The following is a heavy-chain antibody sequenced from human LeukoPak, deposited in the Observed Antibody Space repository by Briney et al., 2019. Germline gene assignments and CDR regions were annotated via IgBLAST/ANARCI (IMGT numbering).Heavy chain of an antibody. D-gene: IGHD3-3*01. CDR3: ARDYGQYDFWSGYYPPYYYYYYMDV. CDR2: IYYSGST. J-gene: IGHJ6*03. CDR1: GGSISSSSYY. V-gene: IGHV4-39*07. Sequence: SETLSLTCTVSGGSISSSSYYWGWIRQPPGKGLEWIGSIYYSGSTYYNPSLKSRVTISVDTSKNQFSLKLSSVTAADTAVYYCARDYGQYDFWSGYYPPYYYYYYMDVWGKGTTVTVSS.